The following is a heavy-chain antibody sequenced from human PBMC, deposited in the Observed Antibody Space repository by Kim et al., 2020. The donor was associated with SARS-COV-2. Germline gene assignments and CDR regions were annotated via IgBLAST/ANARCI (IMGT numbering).Heavy chain of an antibody. Sequence: GGSLRLSCAASGFTFSSYGMHWVRQAPGKGLEWVAVISYDGSNKYYADSVKGRFTISRDNSKNTLYLQMNSLRAEDTAVYYCAKDGWYAFDIWGQGTMVTASS. CDR3: AKDGWYAFDI. CDR2: ISYDGSNK. V-gene: IGHV3-30*18. J-gene: IGHJ3*02. D-gene: IGHD2-8*01. CDR1: GFTFSSYG.